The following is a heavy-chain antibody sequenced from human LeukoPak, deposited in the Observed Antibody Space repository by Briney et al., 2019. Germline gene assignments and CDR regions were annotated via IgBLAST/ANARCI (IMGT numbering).Heavy chain of an antibody. J-gene: IGHJ6*03. CDR3: ARGGWSHRGSYYFYYMDV. CDR1: GGSFSGYY. Sequence: PSETLSLTCAVYGGSFSGYYWSWIRQPPGKGLEWIGEINHSGSTNYNPSLKSRVTISVDTSKNQFSLKLISVTAADTAVYYCARGGWSHRGSYYFYYMDVWGKGTTVTVSS. CDR2: INHSGST. V-gene: IGHV4-34*01. D-gene: IGHD3-3*01.